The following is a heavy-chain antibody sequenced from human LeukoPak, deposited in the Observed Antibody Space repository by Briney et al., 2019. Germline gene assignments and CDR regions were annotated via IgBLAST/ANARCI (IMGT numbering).Heavy chain of an antibody. CDR1: GFTFSSYE. Sequence: PGGSLRLSCAASGFTFSSYEMNWVRQAPGKGLEGVSYISSSGSTIYYADAVKGRFTISRDNAKNSLYLQMNSLRAEDTAVYYCARVSVGQAWVVVPAATLSGLGMDVWGQGTTVTVSS. CDR2: ISSSGSTI. V-gene: IGHV3-48*03. D-gene: IGHD2-2*01. J-gene: IGHJ6*02. CDR3: ARVSVGQAWVVVPAATLSGLGMDV.